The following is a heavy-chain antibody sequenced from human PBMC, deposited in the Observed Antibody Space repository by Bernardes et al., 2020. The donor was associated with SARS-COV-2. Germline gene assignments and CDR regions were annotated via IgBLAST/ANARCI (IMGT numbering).Heavy chain of an antibody. V-gene: IGHV3-72*01. CDR2: TRNKANSYTT. CDR1: GFTFSDHY. Sequence: GGSLRLSCAASGFTFSDHYMDWVRQAPGKGLEWVGRTRNKANSYTTEYAASVKGRFTISRDDSKNSLYLQMNSLKTEDTAVYYCAREGPMVGATDYYYYGMDVWGQGTTVTVSS. CDR3: AREGPMVGATDYYYYGMDV. D-gene: IGHD1-26*01. J-gene: IGHJ6*02.